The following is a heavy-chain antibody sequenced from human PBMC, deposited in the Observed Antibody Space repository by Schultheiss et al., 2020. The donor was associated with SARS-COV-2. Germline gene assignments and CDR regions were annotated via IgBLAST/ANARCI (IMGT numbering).Heavy chain of an antibody. CDR1: GFSLSTSGMR. Sequence: SGPTLVKPTQTLTLTCTFSGFSLSTSGMRVSWIRQPPGKALEWIGYIYYSGSTNYNPSLKSRVTISVDTSKNQFSLKLSSVTAADTAVYYCARERGRIAALSAGGSKWFDPWGQGTLVTVSS. D-gene: IGHD6-6*01. CDR3: ARERGRIAALSAGGSKWFDP. CDR2: IYYSGST. J-gene: IGHJ5*02. V-gene: IGHV4-61*08.